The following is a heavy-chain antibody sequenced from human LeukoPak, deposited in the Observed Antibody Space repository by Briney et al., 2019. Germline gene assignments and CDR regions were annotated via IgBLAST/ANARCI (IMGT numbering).Heavy chain of an antibody. D-gene: IGHD2-2*01. V-gene: IGHV3-7*03. J-gene: IGHJ6*02. CDR1: GFTFSSYW. Sequence: PGGSLRLSCAASGFTFSSYWMSWVRQAPGKGLEWVANIKQDGSEKYYVDSVKGRFTISRDNAKNSLYLQMNSLRAEDTAVYYCARSSSTSLLYYYYGMDVWGQGTTVTVSS. CDR3: ARSSSTSLLYYYYGMDV. CDR2: IKQDGSEK.